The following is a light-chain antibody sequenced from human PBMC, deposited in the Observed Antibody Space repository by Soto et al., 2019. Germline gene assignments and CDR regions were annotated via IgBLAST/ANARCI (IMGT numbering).Light chain of an antibody. CDR1: QGISSY. V-gene: IGKV1-9*01. CDR3: QQLNSYLWT. CDR2: AAS. Sequence: IQLTQSPSSLSASVGDRVTITCRASQGISSYLAWYQQKPGKAPKLLIYAASTLQRGVPSRFSGSGSGTDFTLTISCLQPEDFATYYCQQLNSYLWTFGQGTKVEIK. J-gene: IGKJ1*01.